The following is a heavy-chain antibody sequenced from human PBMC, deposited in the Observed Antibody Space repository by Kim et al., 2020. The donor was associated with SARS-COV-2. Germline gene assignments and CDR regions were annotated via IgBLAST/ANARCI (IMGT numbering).Heavy chain of an antibody. J-gene: IGHJ4*02. CDR2: INSDGSST. CDR1: GFTFSSYW. CDR3: ASVPLYYGSGSYYYS. V-gene: IGHV3-74*01. D-gene: IGHD3-10*01. Sequence: GGSLRLSCAASGFTFSSYWMHWVRQAPGKGLVWVSRINSDGSSTSYADSVKGRFTISRDNAKNTLYLQMNSLRAEDTAVYYCASVPLYYGSGSYYYSWGQGTLVTVSS.